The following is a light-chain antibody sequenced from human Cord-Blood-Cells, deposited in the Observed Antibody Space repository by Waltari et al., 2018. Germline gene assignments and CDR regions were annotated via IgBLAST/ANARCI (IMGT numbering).Light chain of an antibody. V-gene: IGKV3-11*01. CDR2: DAS. CDR3: QQRSNWPIT. Sequence: EIVLTQSPATLSLSPVERATLSCRASQSVSSYLAWYQQKPGQAPRLLIYDASHRATGIPARFSGSGSGTDFTLTISSLEPEDFAVYYCQQRSNWPITFGPGTKVDIK. CDR1: QSVSSY. J-gene: IGKJ3*01.